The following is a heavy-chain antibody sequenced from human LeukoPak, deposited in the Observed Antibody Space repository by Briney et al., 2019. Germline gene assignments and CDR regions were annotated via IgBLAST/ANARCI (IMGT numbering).Heavy chain of an antibody. CDR2: IYYDGSTK. V-gene: IGHV3-33*01. CDR1: GFTLSNYG. D-gene: IGHD4-17*01. J-gene: IGHJ4*02. CDR3: ARDIGSNGDYHFDY. Sequence: GGFLRLSCAASGFTLSNYGMHWVRQPPGKGLEWVAVIYYDGSTKYYADSVKGRFTISRDNSKNTLYLQMSSLRTEDTAVYSCARDIGSNGDYHFDYWGQGTLVTVSS.